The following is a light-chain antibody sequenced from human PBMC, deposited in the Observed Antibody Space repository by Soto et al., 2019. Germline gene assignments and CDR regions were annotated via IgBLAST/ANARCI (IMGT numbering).Light chain of an antibody. CDR1: QSVGRN. Sequence: EIVMTQSPATLPVSPGEGATPSCRASQSVGRNLAWYQQKPGQAPRLLIYEASTRATGLPARFSGSGSGTEFTLTITSLQSEDFAVYYCQQYNRWPPITFGQGTRLEI. J-gene: IGKJ5*01. CDR2: EAS. V-gene: IGKV3-15*01. CDR3: QQYNRWPPIT.